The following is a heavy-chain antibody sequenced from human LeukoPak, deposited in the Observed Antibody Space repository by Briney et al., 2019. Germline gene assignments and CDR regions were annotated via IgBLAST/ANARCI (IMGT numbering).Heavy chain of an antibody. J-gene: IGHJ4*02. V-gene: IGHV1-2*02. Sequence: ASVKVSCKASGHTFTGYYMHWVRQAPGQGLEWMGWISPNSGGPNYAQRFQGRVTMTRDTSISTAYMELSRLRSDDTAVYYCARKGEHYGDYDYWGQGTLVTVSS. CDR1: GHTFTGYY. CDR3: ARKGEHYGDYDY. CDR2: ISPNSGGP. D-gene: IGHD4-17*01.